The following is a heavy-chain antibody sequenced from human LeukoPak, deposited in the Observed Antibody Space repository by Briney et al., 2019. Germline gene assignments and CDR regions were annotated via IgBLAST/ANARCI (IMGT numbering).Heavy chain of an antibody. D-gene: IGHD3-10*01. CDR2: XSWSGGST. Sequence: XSWSGGSTYYADSVKGGFTISRDNSKNTLYLQMNSLRAEDTAVYYCAKDLGPYGSGSYYYDYWGQGTLVTVSS. V-gene: IGHV3-23*01. CDR3: AKDLGPYGSGSYYYDY. J-gene: IGHJ4*02.